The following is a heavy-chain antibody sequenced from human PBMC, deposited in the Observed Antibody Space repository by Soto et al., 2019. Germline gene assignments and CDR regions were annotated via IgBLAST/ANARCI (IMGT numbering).Heavy chain of an antibody. Sequence: QVHLVQSGAEVKRPGASVRVSCKASGYTFTTYDINWVRQATGQGLEWMGWMNPHNGNTGYAQKFQGRVTMTRNNSRSTAYMELSSLRSEDTAVYYCARVLPHGNSFAFGYWGQGTLVTVSS. CDR1: GYTFTTYD. CDR3: ARVLPHGNSFAFGY. J-gene: IGHJ4*02. D-gene: IGHD5-18*01. CDR2: MNPHNGNT. V-gene: IGHV1-8*01.